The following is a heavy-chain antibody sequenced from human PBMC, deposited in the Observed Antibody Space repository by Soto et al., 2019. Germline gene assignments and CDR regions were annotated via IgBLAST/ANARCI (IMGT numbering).Heavy chain of an antibody. V-gene: IGHV1-46*01. CDR3: ARGLGDSFNPFLDY. Sequence: AAVKVSCKASSGYPFTNYYMHWVRQSPGQGLEWVGIINPSSASASYAQKFQDRVTMTRDTSTSTVYMELSSLRFEDTAVYYCARGLGDSFNPFLDYWGQGSLVTVSS. J-gene: IGHJ4*02. CDR1: GYPFTNYY. CDR2: INPSSASA. D-gene: IGHD2-21*01.